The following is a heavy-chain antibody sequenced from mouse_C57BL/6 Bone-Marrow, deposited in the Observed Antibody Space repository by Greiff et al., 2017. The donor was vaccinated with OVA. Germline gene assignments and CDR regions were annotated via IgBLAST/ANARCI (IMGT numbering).Heavy chain of an antibody. CDR3: HYGLWYFDV. CDR1: GYTFTDYN. CDR2: INPNNGGT. D-gene: IGHD1-1*01. Sequence: EVKLMESGPELVKPGASVKMSCKASGYTFTDYNMHWVKQSHGKSLEWIGYINPNNGGTSYNQKFKGKATLTVNKSSSTAYMELRSLTSEDSAVYYCHYGLWYFDVWGTGTTVTVSS. V-gene: IGHV1-22*01. J-gene: IGHJ1*03.